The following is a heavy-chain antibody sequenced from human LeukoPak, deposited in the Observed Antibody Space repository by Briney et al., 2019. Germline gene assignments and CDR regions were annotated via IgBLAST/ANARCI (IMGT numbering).Heavy chain of an antibody. Sequence: SETLSLTCTVSGGSISSYYWSWIRQPPGKGLEWIGYIYYSGSTNYNPSLKSRVTKSVDTSKNQFSLKLSSVTAADTAVYYCARGPHYDILTGYSWYFDLWGRGTLVTVSS. CDR1: GGSISSYY. D-gene: IGHD3-9*01. CDR2: IYYSGST. J-gene: IGHJ2*01. CDR3: ARGPHYDILTGYSWYFDL. V-gene: IGHV4-59*01.